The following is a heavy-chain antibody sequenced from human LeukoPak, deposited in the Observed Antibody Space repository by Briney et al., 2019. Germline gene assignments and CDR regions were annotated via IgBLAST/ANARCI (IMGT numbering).Heavy chain of an antibody. J-gene: IGHJ3*01. D-gene: IGHD6-19*01. CDR3: ARDWFSGWYRPAFDF. V-gene: IGHV3-11*01. CDR2: ISSSGSTI. CDR1: GFTFSDYY. Sequence: GGSLRLSCAASGFTFSDYYMSWIRQAPGKGLEWVSYISSSGSTIYYADSVKGRFTISRDNAKNSLYLQMNSLRAEDTAVYYCARDWFSGWYRPAFDFWGQGTMVTVSS.